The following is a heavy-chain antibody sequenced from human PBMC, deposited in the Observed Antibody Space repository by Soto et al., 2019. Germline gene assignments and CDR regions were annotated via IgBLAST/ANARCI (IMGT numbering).Heavy chain of an antibody. V-gene: IGHV4-34*01. CDR2: INHSGST. D-gene: IGHD3-3*01. Sequence: TSETLSVTCAVYGGSCGGYYWSWIRQPPGKGLEWIGEINHSGSTNYNPSLKSRVTISVDTSKNQFSLKLSSVTAADTAVYYCARRRGVVISYYYYGMDVWGQGTTVPVS. CDR1: GGSCGGYY. CDR3: ARRRGVVISYYYYGMDV. J-gene: IGHJ6*02.